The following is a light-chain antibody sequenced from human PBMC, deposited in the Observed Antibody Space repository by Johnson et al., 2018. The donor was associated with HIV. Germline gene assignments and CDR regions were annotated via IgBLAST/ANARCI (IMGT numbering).Light chain of an antibody. J-gene: IGLJ1*01. CDR2: DND. Sequence: QSVLTQPPSMSAAPGQKVTISCSGSSSNIGNNYVSWYQQLPGTAPKLLIYDNDKRPSGIPDRFSASKSDTSATLGITGLQTGDEANYYCGTWDGGLIIYVFGTGTQLTVL. CDR3: GTWDGGLIIYV. V-gene: IGLV1-51*01. CDR1: SSNIGNNY.